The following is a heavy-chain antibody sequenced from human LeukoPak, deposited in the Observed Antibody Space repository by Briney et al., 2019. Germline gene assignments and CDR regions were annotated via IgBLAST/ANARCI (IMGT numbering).Heavy chain of an antibody. D-gene: IGHD6-6*01. V-gene: IGHV3-21*04. CDR1: GFTFSSYS. J-gene: IGHJ5*02. CDR3: ARTHIAARPGPWFDP. Sequence: GGSLRLSCAASGFTFSSYSMNWVRQAPGKGLEWVSSISSSSSYIYYADSVKGRFTISRHNSKNTLYLQMNSLRAEDTAVYYCARTHIAARPGPWFDPWGQGTLVTVSS. CDR2: ISSSSSYI.